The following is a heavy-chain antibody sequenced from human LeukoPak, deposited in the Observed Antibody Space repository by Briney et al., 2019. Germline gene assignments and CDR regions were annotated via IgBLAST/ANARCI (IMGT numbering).Heavy chain of an antibody. Sequence: SETLSLTCAVYGGSFSGYYWSWIRQPPGKGLEWIGEINHSGSTNYNPSLKSRVTISVDTSKNQFSLKLSSVTAADTAVYYCSRGGWAKAFYYWGQGTLVTVSS. CDR3: SRGGWAKAFYY. D-gene: IGHD3-10*01. V-gene: IGHV4-34*01. CDR2: INHSGST. J-gene: IGHJ4*02. CDR1: GGSFSGYY.